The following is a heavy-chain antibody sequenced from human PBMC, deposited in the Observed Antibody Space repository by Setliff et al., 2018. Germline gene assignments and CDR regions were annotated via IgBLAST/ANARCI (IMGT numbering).Heavy chain of an antibody. CDR3: TRDQDYYGMDV. CDR1: GFTFSTYA. V-gene: IGHV3-23*01. J-gene: IGHJ6*02. Sequence: GGSLRLSCAASGFTFSTYAMNWVRQAPGKGLEWVSAISYSGGSTYYADSVKGRFTISRDNTKNSLYLQMNSLRGEDTAVYHCTRDQDYYGMDVWGQGTTVTVSS. CDR2: ISYSGGST.